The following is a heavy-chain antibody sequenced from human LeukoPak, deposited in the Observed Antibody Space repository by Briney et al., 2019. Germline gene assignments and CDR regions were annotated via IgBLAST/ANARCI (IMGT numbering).Heavy chain of an antibody. D-gene: IGHD3-10*01. J-gene: IGHJ3*02. CDR3: ARGGRRGYYGSGSYLLGAFDI. CDR2: IYHSGST. CDR1: GGSISSGGYY. V-gene: IGHV4-30-2*01. Sequence: PSETLSLTCTVSGGSISSGGYYWSWIRQPPGKGLEWIGYIYHSGSTYYNPSLKSRVTISVDRSKNRFSLKLSSVTAADTAVYYCARGGRRGYYGSGSYLLGAFDIWGQGTMVTVSS.